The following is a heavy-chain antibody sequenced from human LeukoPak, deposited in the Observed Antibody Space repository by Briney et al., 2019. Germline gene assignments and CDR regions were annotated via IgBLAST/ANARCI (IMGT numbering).Heavy chain of an antibody. CDR1: GFSVISNY. CDR2: IYSDGST. CDR3: ARATLDN. J-gene: IGHJ4*02. V-gene: IGHV3-53*01. Sequence: GGSLRLSCAASGFSVISNYISWVRQAPGKGLEWVSVIYSDGSTKYADSVKARFTISRDNSKNTVYLQMNSLRVEDTAVYYGARATLDNWGQGTLVTVSS.